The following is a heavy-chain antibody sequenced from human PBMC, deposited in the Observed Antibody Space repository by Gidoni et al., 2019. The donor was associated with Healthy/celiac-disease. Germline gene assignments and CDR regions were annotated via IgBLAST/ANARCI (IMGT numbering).Heavy chain of an antibody. CDR3: TVTYYDILTGYSPTDFDY. J-gene: IGHJ4*02. CDR2: IKSKTDGGTT. CDR1: GFTFSNAW. D-gene: IGHD3-9*01. Sequence: EVQLVESGGGLVKPGGSLRLSCAAYGFTFSNAWMSWVRQAPGKGLEWVGRIKSKTDGGTTDYAAPMKGKFTISRDDSKNTLYLQMNSLKTEDTAVYYCTVTYYDILTGYSPTDFDYWGQGTLVTVSS. V-gene: IGHV3-15*01.